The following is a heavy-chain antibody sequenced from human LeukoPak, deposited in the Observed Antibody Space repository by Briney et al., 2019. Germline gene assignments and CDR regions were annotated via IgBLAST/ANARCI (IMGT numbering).Heavy chain of an antibody. D-gene: IGHD1-26*01. V-gene: IGHV4-59*01. CDR2: IHSSGST. CDR3: ARDIRTVGATLYFDY. Sequence: SETLSLTCTVSGGSIRTYYWSWVRQSPGGGLEWIATIHSSGSTYYNPSLKTRVTISIDTSKNQFSLKLPSVTPADTAVYYCARDIRTVGATLYFDYWGQGTLVTVSS. CDR1: GGSIRTYY. J-gene: IGHJ4*02.